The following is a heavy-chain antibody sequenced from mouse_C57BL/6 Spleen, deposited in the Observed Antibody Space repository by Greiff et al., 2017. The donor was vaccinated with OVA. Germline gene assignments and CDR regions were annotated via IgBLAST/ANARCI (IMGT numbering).Heavy chain of an antibody. CDR1: GYAFTNYL. Sequence: VKLQESGAELVRPGTSVKVSCKASGYAFTNYLIEWVKQRPGQGLEWIGVINPGSGGTNYNEKFKGKATLTADKSSSTAYMQLSSLTSEDSAVYFCARGDDYDRGYYFDYWGQGTTLTVSS. D-gene: IGHD2-4*01. CDR2: INPGSGGT. V-gene: IGHV1-54*01. J-gene: IGHJ2*01. CDR3: ARGDDYDRGYYFDY.